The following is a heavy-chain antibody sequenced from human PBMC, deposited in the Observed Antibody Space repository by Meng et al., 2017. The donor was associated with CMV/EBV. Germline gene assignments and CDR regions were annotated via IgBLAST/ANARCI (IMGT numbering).Heavy chain of an antibody. V-gene: IGHV4-59*01. CDR2: IYYSGST. J-gene: IGHJ4*02. CDR1: GGSISSYY. CDR3: ARAVVVPAAIDY. Sequence: SETLSLTCTVSGGSISSYYWSWIRQPPGKGLEWIGYIYYSGSTNYNPSLKSRVTISVDTSKNQFSLELSSVTAADTAVYYCARAVVVPAAIDYWGQGTLVTVSS. D-gene: IGHD2-2*01.